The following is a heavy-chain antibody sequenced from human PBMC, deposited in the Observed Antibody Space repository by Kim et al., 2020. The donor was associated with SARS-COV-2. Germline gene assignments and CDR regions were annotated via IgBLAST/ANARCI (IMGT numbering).Heavy chain of an antibody. Sequence: SETLSLTCTVSGGSISSYYWSWIRQPPGKGLEWIGYIYYSGSTNYNPSPKSRVTISVDTSKNKFSLKLSSVTAADTAVYYCARDHREWLQNTDNWSFDLWGRGTLVTVSS. D-gene: IGHD3-3*01. CDR1: GGSISSYY. J-gene: IGHJ2*01. CDR2: IYYSGST. CDR3: ARDHREWLQNTDNWSFDL. V-gene: IGHV4-59*01.